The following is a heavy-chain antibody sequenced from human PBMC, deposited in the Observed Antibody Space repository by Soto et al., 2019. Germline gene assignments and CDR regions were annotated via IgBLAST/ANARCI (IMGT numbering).Heavy chain of an antibody. D-gene: IGHD6-6*01. J-gene: IGHJ4*02. CDR1: GFTFSSYA. CDR2: ISYDGSNK. V-gene: IGHV3-30-3*01. CDR3: ARFVEYSRPEATGRYFDY. Sequence: GSLRLSCAASGFTFSSYAMHWVRQAPGKGLEWVAVISYDGSNKYYADSVKGRFTISRDNSKNTLYLQMNSLRAEDTAVYYCARFVEYSRPEATGRYFDYWGQGTLVTVSS.